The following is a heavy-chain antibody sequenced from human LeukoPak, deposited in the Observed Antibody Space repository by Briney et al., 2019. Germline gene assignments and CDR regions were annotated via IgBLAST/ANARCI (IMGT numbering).Heavy chain of an antibody. CDR3: ATISMVRGVMSNCFDP. Sequence: ASVKVSCKASGYTFTSYGISWVRQAPGQGLEWVGWISAYNDNTTYAQKLHAGVTMTTDTSARTAYKKLRSLRYDETTVYYSATISMVRGVMSNCFDPWGQGTRLSLPS. J-gene: IGHJ5*02. CDR1: GYTFTSYG. V-gene: IGHV1-18*01. CDR2: ISAYNDNT. D-gene: IGHD3-10*01.